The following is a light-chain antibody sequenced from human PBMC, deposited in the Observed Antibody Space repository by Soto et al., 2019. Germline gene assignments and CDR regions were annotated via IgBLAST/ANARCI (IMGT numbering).Light chain of an antibody. J-gene: IGLJ2*01. CDR2: GNS. V-gene: IGLV1-40*01. Sequence: QSVLTQPPSVSGAPGQRVTISCSGSSSNFGAGYAVQWYQQLPGTAPKLLIYGNSNRPSGVPDRFSGSKSGTSASLAITGLQAEDEADYYCQSYDSSLSVFGGGTKLTVL. CDR3: QSYDSSLSV. CDR1: SSNFGAGYA.